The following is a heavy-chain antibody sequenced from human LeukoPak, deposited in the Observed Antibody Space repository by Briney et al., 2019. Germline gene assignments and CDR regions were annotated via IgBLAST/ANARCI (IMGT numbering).Heavy chain of an antibody. Sequence: GGSLRLSCAASGFTFTSYWMHWVRQAPGKGLVWVSRINSDGSSTSYADSVKGRFTISRDNAKNTLYLQMNSLRAEDTAVYYCGSRGGPASYADYWGQGTLVTVSS. CDR3: GSRGGPASYADY. CDR2: INSDGSST. D-gene: IGHD3-16*01. J-gene: IGHJ4*02. V-gene: IGHV3-74*01. CDR1: GFTFTSYW.